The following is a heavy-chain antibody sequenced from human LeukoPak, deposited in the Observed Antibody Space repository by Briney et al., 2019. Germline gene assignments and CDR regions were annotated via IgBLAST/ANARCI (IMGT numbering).Heavy chain of an antibody. CDR1: GFTVSSNY. CDR3: ARAAREYCGGDCYPYYYYYYMDV. CDR2: IYSGGST. Sequence: PGGSLRLSCAASGFTVSSNYMSWVRQAPGKGLEWVSVIYSGGSTYYADSVKGRFTISRDNSKNTLYLQMSSLRAEDTAAYYCARAAREYCGGDCYPYYYYYYMDVWGKGTTVTVSS. J-gene: IGHJ6*03. D-gene: IGHD2-21*02. V-gene: IGHV3-53*01.